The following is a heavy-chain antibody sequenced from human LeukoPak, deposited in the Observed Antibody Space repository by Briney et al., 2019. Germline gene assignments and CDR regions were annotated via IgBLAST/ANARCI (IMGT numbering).Heavy chain of an antibody. J-gene: IGHJ4*02. Sequence: GGSLRLSCAASGFTFSNYAMSWVRQAPGKGLEWVSTISGSGGSTYYADSVKGRFTISRDNSKNTLYLQMNSLRAEDTAVYYCAKAHRGYSGYDSGFDYWGQGTLVTVSS. CDR3: AKAHRGYSGYDSGFDY. V-gene: IGHV3-23*01. CDR1: GFTFSNYA. D-gene: IGHD5-12*01. CDR2: ISGSGGST.